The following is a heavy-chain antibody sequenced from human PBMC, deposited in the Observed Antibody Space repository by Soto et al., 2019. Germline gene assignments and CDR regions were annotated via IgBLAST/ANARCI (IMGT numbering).Heavy chain of an antibody. D-gene: IGHD3-3*01. Sequence: GGSLRLSCAASGFTVSSNYMSWVRQAPGKGLEWVSVISGSGGSTYYADSVKGRFTISRDNSKNTLYLQMNSLRAEDTAVYYCAKNTYYDFWSGYPGYWGQGTLVTVSS. CDR2: ISGSGGST. CDR1: GFTVSSNY. CDR3: AKNTYYDFWSGYPGY. J-gene: IGHJ4*02. V-gene: IGHV3-23*01.